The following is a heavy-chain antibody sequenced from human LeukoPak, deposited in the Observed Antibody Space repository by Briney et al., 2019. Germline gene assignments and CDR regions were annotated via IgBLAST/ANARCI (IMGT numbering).Heavy chain of an antibody. CDR2: INPNNGGT. CDR1: GYTFTGYY. V-gene: IGHV1-2*02. CDR3: ARDRKQQLVDY. Sequence: ASVKVSCKASGYTFTGYYMYWVRQAPGQGLEWMGWINPNNGGTNYAQKFQGRVTMTRDTSISTAYMELSRLRSDDTAVYYCARDRKQQLVDYWGQGTLVTVSS. D-gene: IGHD6-13*01. J-gene: IGHJ4*02.